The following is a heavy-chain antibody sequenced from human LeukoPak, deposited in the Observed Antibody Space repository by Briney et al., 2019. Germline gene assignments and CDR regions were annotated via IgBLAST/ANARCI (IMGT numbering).Heavy chain of an antibody. CDR3: ARALEMALLPTDS. J-gene: IGHJ4*02. CDR2: INPNSGGT. CDR1: GYTFTGYY. Sequence: GASVKVSCKASGYTFTGYYMHWVRQAPGQGLEWMGWINPNSGGTNYAQKFQGRVTMTRDTSISTAYMELSRLRSDDTAVYYCARALEMALLPTDSWGQGTLVTVSS. D-gene: IGHD5-24*01. V-gene: IGHV1-2*02.